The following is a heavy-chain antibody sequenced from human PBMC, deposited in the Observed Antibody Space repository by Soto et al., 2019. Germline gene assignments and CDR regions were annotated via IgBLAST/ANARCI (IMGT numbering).Heavy chain of an antibody. D-gene: IGHD1-26*01. V-gene: IGHV1-2*02. Sequence: ASVKVSCKASGDTFTASDIHWVRQAPGQGFEWMGWINPKSGGTKYPQKFQGRVTMTRDMSLSTVYMTLTRLTSDDTAVYYCARDLAKGGGSAGFDYWGQGTLVTVSS. CDR1: GDTFTASD. CDR2: INPKSGGT. J-gene: IGHJ4*02. CDR3: ARDLAKGGGSAGFDY.